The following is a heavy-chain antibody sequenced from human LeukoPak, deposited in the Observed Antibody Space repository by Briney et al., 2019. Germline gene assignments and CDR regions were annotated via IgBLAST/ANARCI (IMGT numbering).Heavy chain of an antibody. V-gene: IGHV3-23*01. CDR2: ISGSGDNT. J-gene: IGHJ4*02. CDR1: GFTFSSYA. D-gene: IGHD5-12*01. Sequence: GGSLRLSCAASGFTFSSYAMSWVRQAPGKGLEWVSGISGSGDNTYYADSVKGRFTISRDNSKNTLYLQMNSLRAEDTAVYYCATQKGLRYYFDYWGQGTLVTVSS. CDR3: ATQKGLRYYFDY.